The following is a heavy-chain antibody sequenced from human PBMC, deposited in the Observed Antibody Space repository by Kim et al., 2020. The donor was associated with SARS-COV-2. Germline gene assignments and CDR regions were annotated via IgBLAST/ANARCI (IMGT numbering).Heavy chain of an antibody. Sequence: GGSLRLSCAASGFTFSTHAMHWVRQAPGKGLEYVSAISSNGGSTYYVDSVKDRFTISRDNSKNTLYLQMGSLRTDDMAVSYCARTYYDFWSGYPQGYFDL. CDR1: GFTFSTHA. CDR3: ARTYYDFWSGYPQGYFDL. V-gene: IGHV3-64*02. CDR2: ISSNGGST. D-gene: IGHD3-3*01. J-gene: IGHJ2*01.